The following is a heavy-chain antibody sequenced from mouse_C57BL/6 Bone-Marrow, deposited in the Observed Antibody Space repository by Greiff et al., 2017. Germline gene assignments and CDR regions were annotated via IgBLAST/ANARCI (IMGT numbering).Heavy chain of an antibody. CDR3: AKFITTVDGYFDV. D-gene: IGHD1-1*01. V-gene: IGHV1-85*01. Sequence: VQLQQSGPELVKPGASVKLSCKASGYTFTSYDINWVKQRPGQGLEWIGWIYPRDGSTKYNEKFKGKATLTVDTSSSTAYMELHSLTSEDSAVYFCAKFITTVDGYFDVWGTGTTVTVSS. J-gene: IGHJ1*03. CDR2: IYPRDGST. CDR1: GYTFTSYD.